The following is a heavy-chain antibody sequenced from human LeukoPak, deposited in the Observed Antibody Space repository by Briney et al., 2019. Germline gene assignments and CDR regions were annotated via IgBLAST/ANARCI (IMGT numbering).Heavy chain of an antibody. Sequence: GGSLRLSCAASGFTFSSYSMLWVRQAPGKGLEWVSYISSSSSTIYYADSVKGRFTISRDNAKNSLYLQINSLRAEDTAIYYCARRGYYDSSGYDYWGQGTLVTVSS. CDR3: ARRGYYDSSGYDY. J-gene: IGHJ4*02. V-gene: IGHV3-48*01. CDR1: GFTFSSYS. D-gene: IGHD3-22*01. CDR2: ISSSSSTI.